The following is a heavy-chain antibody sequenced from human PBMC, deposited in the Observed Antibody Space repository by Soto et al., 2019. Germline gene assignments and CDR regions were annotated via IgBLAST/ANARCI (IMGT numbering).Heavy chain of an antibody. V-gene: IGHV1-46*01. CDR1: GYTFTSYY. CDR2: INPSGGST. D-gene: IGHD3-10*01. CDR3: ARRVGLGEELQY. J-gene: IGHJ4*02. Sequence: QVQLVQSGAEVKKPGASVKVSCKASGYTFTSYYMHWVRQAPGQGLEWMGIINPSGGSTSYAQKFQGRVTMTRYKATSTVYMELSSLRAEDSAVYYCARRVGLGEELQYWGQGTLVTVSS.